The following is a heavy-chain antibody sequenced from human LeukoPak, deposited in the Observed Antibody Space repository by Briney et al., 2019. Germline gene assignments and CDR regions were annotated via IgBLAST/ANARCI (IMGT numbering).Heavy chain of an antibody. J-gene: IGHJ4*02. CDR1: GLTFSSAW. CDR2: IKKKADGGTT. Sequence: GGSLRLSCVASGLTFSSAWLTWVRQAPGKGLEWVGRIKKKADGGTTEYSAPVKGRFSISRDDSKNTVYLQLNSLRTEDTAVYYCATDLGCCFTNWGQGTLVTVSS. D-gene: IGHD2-2*02. V-gene: IGHV3-15*01. CDR3: ATDLGCCFTN.